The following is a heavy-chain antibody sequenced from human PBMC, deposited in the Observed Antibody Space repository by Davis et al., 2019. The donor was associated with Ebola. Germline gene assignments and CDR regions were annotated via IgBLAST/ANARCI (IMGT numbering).Heavy chain of an antibody. CDR3: ARGRWLQSTYFDY. CDR2: ISSGSTI. Sequence: GESLKISCAAPGFTFSSYEMNWVRQAPGKGLEWVSYISSGSTIYYADSVKGRFTISRDNAKNSLYLQMNSLRAEDTAVYYCARGRWLQSTYFDYWGQGTLVTVSS. J-gene: IGHJ4*02. D-gene: IGHD5-24*01. CDR1: GFTFSSYE. V-gene: IGHV3-48*03.